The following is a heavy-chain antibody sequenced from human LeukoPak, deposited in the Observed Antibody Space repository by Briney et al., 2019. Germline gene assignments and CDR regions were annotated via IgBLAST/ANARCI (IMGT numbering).Heavy chain of an antibody. V-gene: IGHV4-34*01. CDR1: SGSFSVYY. Sequence: PSETLSLTCAVYSGSFSVYYWSWIRQPPGKGLEWSGELNHSGSTNYNPSLKSRVTISVDTSKNQFSLKLSSVTAADTAVYYCARGNGQYDYVWGSYRPFDYWGQGTLVTVSS. CDR3: ARGNGQYDYVWGSYRPFDY. D-gene: IGHD3-16*02. CDR2: LNHSGST. J-gene: IGHJ4*02.